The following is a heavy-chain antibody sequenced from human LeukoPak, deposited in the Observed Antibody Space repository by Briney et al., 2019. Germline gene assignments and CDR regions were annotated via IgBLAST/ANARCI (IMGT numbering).Heavy chain of an antibody. CDR1: GYTFTDYY. Sequence: EASVKVSCKASGYTFTDYYMHWVRQAPGQGLEWMGIINPSGGSTSYAQKFQGRVTMTRDTSTSTVYMELSSLRSEDTAVYYCARGSSGWYSGLDAFDIWGQGTMVTVSS. D-gene: IGHD6-19*01. V-gene: IGHV1-46*01. CDR3: ARGSSGWYSGLDAFDI. CDR2: INPSGGST. J-gene: IGHJ3*02.